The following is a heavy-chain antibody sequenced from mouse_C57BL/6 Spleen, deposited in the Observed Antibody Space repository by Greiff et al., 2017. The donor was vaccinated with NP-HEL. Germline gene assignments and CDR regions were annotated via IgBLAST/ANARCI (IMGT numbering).Heavy chain of an antibody. Sequence: EVKLMESGGGLVKPGGSLKLSCAASGFTFSDYGMHWVRQAPEQGLEWVAYISSGSSTIYYADTVKGRFTISRDNAKNTLFLQMTSLRSEDAAMYYCARFDGYFRYWGQGTTLTVSS. J-gene: IGHJ2*01. D-gene: IGHD2-3*01. CDR2: ISSGSSTI. CDR3: ARFDGYFRY. V-gene: IGHV5-17*01. CDR1: GFTFSDYG.